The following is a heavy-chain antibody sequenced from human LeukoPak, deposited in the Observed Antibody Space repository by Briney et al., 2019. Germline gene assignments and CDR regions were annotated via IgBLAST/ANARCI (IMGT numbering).Heavy chain of an antibody. J-gene: IGHJ4*02. CDR2: IYHSGST. D-gene: IGHD3-10*01. V-gene: IGHV4-38-2*02. Sequence: PSETLSLTCTVSGYSISSGHYWGWIRQPPGKGLEWIGSIYHSGSTYYNPSLKSRVTISVDTSKNQFSLKLSSVTAADTAVYYCADVRGVIILTWGQGTLVTVSS. CDR1: GYSISSGHY. CDR3: ADVRGVIILT.